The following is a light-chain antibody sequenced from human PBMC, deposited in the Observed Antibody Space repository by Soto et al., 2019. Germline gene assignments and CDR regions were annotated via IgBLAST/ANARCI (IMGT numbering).Light chain of an antibody. V-gene: IGLV1-47*02. CDR2: NND. CDR1: GSNIGPNY. J-gene: IGLJ3*02. CDR3: AAWDDSLSGRV. Sequence: QSVLTQPPSASGTPGQRVTMSCSGSGSNIGPNYVYWFQQFPGTAPKLLIYNNDQRPSGVPDRFSGSKSGTSASLDISGLLSDDEADYYCAAWDDSLSGRVFGGGTKLTVL.